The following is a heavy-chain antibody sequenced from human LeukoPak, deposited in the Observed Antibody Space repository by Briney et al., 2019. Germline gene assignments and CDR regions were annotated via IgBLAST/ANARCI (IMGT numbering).Heavy chain of an antibody. CDR3: ARSSEVATFGY. CDR2: INAGNGNT. D-gene: IGHD5-12*01. CDR1: GYTFTSYA. Sequence: AASVKVSCRASGYTFTSYAMHWVRQAPGQRLEWMGWINAGNGNTKYSQKFQGRVTITRDTSASTAYMELSSLRSEDTAVYYCARSSEVATFGYWGQGTLVTVSS. V-gene: IGHV1-3*01. J-gene: IGHJ4*02.